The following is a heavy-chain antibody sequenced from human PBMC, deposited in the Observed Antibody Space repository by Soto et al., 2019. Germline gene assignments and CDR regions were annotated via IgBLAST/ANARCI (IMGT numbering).Heavy chain of an antibody. CDR3: ARGLTRALVLYFDF. Sequence: SVKVSCKASEGNLSHKVVNWVRQAPGQGLEWMGRMSPISGGAKYAQKFQSRVTINADKSTSTSYMELSSLRSEDTAVYYCARGLTRALVLYFDFWGQGTLVTVSS. D-gene: IGHD3-9*01. J-gene: IGHJ4*02. CDR2: MSPISGGA. CDR1: EGNLSHKV. V-gene: IGHV1-69*04.